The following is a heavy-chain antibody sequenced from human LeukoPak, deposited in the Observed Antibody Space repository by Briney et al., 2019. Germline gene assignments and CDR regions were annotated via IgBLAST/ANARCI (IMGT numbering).Heavy chain of an antibody. CDR3: AKWGDYDILAGYYVPDY. J-gene: IGHJ4*02. CDR1: GFTFTNYA. Sequence: PGTSLRLPCVASGFTFTNYAMSWVRQAPGKGLEWVSAITGNDGTSHYADSVKGRFTISRDNSKNTLYLQVNSLRAEDTAVYYCAKWGDYDILAGYYVPDYWGQGTLVTVSS. D-gene: IGHD3-9*01. V-gene: IGHV3-23*01. CDR2: ITGNDGTS.